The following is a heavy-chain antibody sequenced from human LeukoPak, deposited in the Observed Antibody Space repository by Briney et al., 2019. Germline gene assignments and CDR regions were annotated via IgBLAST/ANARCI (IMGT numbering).Heavy chain of an antibody. D-gene: IGHD3-9*01. J-gene: IGHJ6*02. V-gene: IGHV1-8*01. Sequence: ASVKVSCKASGYTSTSYDINWVRQATGQGLEWMGWMNPNSGNTGYAQKFQGRVTMARNTSISTAYMELGSLRSEDTAVYYCARAGYDILTGWQYYYGMDVWGQGTTVTVSS. CDR3: ARAGYDILTGWQYYYGMDV. CDR2: MNPNSGNT. CDR1: GYTSTSYD.